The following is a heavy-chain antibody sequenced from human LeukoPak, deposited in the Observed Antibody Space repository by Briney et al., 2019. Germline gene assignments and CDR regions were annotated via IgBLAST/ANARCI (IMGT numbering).Heavy chain of an antibody. D-gene: IGHD3-22*01. V-gene: IGHV3-30*18. J-gene: IGHJ4*02. CDR3: AKVVYYYDSSGYYLDY. CDR1: GFTFSSYE. CDR2: ISYDGSNK. Sequence: GGSLRLSCAASGFTFSSYEMNWVRQAPGKGLEWVAVISYDGSNKYYADSVKGRFTISRDNSKNTLYLQMNSLRAEDTAVFYCAKVVYYYDSSGYYLDYWGQGTLVTVSS.